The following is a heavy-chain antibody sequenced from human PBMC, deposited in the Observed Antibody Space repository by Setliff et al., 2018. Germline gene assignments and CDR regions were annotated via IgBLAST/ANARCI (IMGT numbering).Heavy chain of an antibody. CDR1: GYTFTSYD. J-gene: IGHJ4*02. CDR2: FDPEDGET. D-gene: IGHD3-9*01. V-gene: IGHV1-24*01. CDR3: ATGSPLRYFDWSPGGY. Sequence: ASVKVSCKASGYTFTSYDINWVRQATGKGLEWMGGFDPEDGETIYAQKFQGRVTMTEDTSTDTAYMELSSLRSEDTAVYYCATGSPLRYFDWSPGGYWGQGTLVTVSS.